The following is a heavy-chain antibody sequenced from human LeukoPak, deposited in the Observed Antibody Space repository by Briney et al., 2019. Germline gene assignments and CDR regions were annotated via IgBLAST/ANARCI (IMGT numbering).Heavy chain of an antibody. J-gene: IGHJ4*02. V-gene: IGHV4-39*01. CDR1: GGSISSSSYY. Sequence: SETLSLTCTVSGGSISSSSYYWGWIRQPPGKGLEWIGSIYYSGSTYYNPSLKSRVTISVDTSKSQFSLNLSSVTAADPAVYYCVRQDYAGYCDYWGQGTLVTVSS. D-gene: IGHD4/OR15-4a*01. CDR2: IYYSGST. CDR3: VRQDYAGYCDY.